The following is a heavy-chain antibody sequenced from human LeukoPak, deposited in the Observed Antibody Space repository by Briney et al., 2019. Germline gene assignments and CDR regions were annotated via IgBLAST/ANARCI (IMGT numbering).Heavy chain of an antibody. CDR2: ISAYNGNT. V-gene: IGHV1-18*01. CDR1: GYTFTSYG. J-gene: IGHJ4*02. D-gene: IGHD3-10*01. CDR3: AGLLGGSGSYPTLYFDY. Sequence: ASVKVSCKASGYTFTSYGISWVRQAPGQGLEWMGWISAYNGNTNYAQKLQGRVTMTTDTSTSTAYMELRSLRSDDTAVYYCAGLLGGSGSYPTLYFDYWGQGTLVTVSS.